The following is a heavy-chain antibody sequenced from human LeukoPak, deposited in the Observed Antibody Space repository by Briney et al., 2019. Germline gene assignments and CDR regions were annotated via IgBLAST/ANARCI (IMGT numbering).Heavy chain of an antibody. CDR3: ATLGYCSGGSCYDYCYYYYMDV. CDR1: GGTFSSYA. D-gene: IGHD2-15*01. V-gene: IGHV1-69*13. CDR2: IIPIFGTA. J-gene: IGHJ6*03. Sequence: SVKVSCKASGGTFSSYAISWVRQAPGQGLEWMGGIIPIFGTANYAQKFQGRVTITADESTSTAYMELSSLRSEDTAVYYCATLGYCSGGSCYDYCYYYYMDVWGKGTTVTVSS.